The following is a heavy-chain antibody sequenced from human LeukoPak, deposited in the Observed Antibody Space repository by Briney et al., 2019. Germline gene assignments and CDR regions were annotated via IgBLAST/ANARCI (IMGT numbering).Heavy chain of an antibody. D-gene: IGHD6-6*01. CDR1: GFRLSTYA. J-gene: IGHJ4*02. Sequence: HPGGSLRLSCAASGFRLSTYAMSWVRQAPGKGLEWVSSISGSGGTSYYADSVKGRFTISRDNSKNTLDLQMNSLRPEDSAIYYCAKGAGLYSSSSPIDYWGQGTLVTVSS. CDR2: ISGSGGTS. V-gene: IGHV3-23*01. CDR3: AKGAGLYSSSSPIDY.